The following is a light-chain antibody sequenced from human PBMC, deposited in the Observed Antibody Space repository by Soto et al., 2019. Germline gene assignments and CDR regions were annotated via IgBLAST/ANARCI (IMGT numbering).Light chain of an antibody. CDR1: QSVLYSSNNKNY. V-gene: IGKV4-1*01. J-gene: IGKJ3*01. CDR3: QQYYSTPLT. Sequence: DIVMTQSPDSLAVSLGERATINCKSSQSVLYSSNNKNYLAWYQQKPGQPPKLLIYWASTRESGVPDRFSGCVSGTDFTLTISSLQAEDVAVYYCQQYYSTPLTLGPGTKVDI. CDR2: WAS.